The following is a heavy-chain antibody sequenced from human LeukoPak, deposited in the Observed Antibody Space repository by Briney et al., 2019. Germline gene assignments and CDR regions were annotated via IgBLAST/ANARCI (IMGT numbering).Heavy chain of an antibody. CDR2: IYPGDSDT. CDR3: ASTYYDPAPGAFDI. Sequence: GESLKISCMGSGYSFTSYWIGWVGQMPGKGLEWMGIIYPGDSDTRYSPSFQGQVTISADKSISTAYLQWSSLKASDTAMYYCASTYYDPAPGAFDIWGQGTMVTVSS. J-gene: IGHJ3*02. V-gene: IGHV5-51*01. CDR1: GYSFTSYW. D-gene: IGHD3-3*01.